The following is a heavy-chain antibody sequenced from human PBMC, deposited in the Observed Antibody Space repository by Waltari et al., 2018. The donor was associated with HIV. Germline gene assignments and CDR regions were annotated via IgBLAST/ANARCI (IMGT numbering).Heavy chain of an antibody. CDR1: GDSINNHY. Sequence: QVQLQESGPGLVNPSETLSLPCTVSGDSINNHYWIWIRQPPGKGLEWIGYMSYTGKTNYNPSLKSRVTISVDTSKNQVSLKLSPVTATDTAVYFCARAGRNGHKTGWFDPWGQGTLVTVSS. D-gene: IGHD2-8*01. J-gene: IGHJ5*02. CDR3: ARAGRNGHKTGWFDP. CDR2: MSYTGKT. V-gene: IGHV4-59*11.